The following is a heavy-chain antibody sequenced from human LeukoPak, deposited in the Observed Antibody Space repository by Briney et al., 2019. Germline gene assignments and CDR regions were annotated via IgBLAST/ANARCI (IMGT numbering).Heavy chain of an antibody. CDR1: GFTFSNYA. CDR3: ARCIVLAGTLSWFDP. V-gene: IGHV3-30*03. D-gene: IGHD6-19*01. J-gene: IGHJ5*02. CDR2: ISYDGSNK. Sequence: GGSLRLSCAASGFTFSNYAMTWVRQAPGRGLEWVAVISYDGSNKYYADSVKGRFTISRDNSKNTLYLQMNSLRVEDTAVYYCARCIVLAGTLSWFDPWGPGTLVIVSS.